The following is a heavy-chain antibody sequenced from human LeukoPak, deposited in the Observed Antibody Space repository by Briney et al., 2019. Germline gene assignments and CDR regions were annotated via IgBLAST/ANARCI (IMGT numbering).Heavy chain of an antibody. V-gene: IGHV4-4*02. CDR2: IYHSGIT. Sequence: SGTLSLTCAVSGGSISSSNWWSWVRQPPGKGLEWIGEIYHSGITNYNPSLKSRITISVDKSKNQFSLTLTSVTAADTAMYYCARDRVGATEGAFDIWGQGTMVTVSS. J-gene: IGHJ3*02. D-gene: IGHD1-26*01. CDR1: GGSISSSNW. CDR3: ARDRVGATEGAFDI.